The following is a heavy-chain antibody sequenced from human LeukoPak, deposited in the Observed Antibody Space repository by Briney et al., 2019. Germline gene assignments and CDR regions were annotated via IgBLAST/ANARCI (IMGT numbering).Heavy chain of an antibody. Sequence: GSLRLSCAASGFTFSSQSLEWVRQAPGKGLEWVSSISSSSSYIYYADSVKGRFTISRDNAKNSLYLQMNSLRAEDTAVYYCAKVGTVYYFDYWGQGTLVTVSS. D-gene: IGHD4-17*01. V-gene: IGHV3-21*01. CDR3: AKVGTVYYFDY. CDR2: ISSSSSYI. J-gene: IGHJ4*02. CDR1: GFTFSSQS.